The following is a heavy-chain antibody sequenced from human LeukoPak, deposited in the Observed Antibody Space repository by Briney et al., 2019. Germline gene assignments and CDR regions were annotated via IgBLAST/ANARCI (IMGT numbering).Heavy chain of an antibody. V-gene: IGHV4-59*08. Sequence: SETLPLTRTVSGGSISSYYWSWIRQPPGRGLEWIGYINYSGNTKYNLSLKSRLTISIDTSKNEFSLKLTSVTAADTAIYYCARQRAPDYWGQGILVTVSS. J-gene: IGHJ4*02. CDR2: INYSGNT. CDR3: ARQRAPDY. CDR1: GGSISSYY.